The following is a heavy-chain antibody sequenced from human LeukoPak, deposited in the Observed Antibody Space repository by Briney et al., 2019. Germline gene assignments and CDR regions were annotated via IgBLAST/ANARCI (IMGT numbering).Heavy chain of an antibody. CDR2: IYPGDSDT. CDR1: GYSFTSYW. J-gene: IGHJ5*02. Sequence: GESLKISCKGSGYSFTSYWIGWVRQMPGKGLEWMGIIYPGDSDTRYSPSFQGQVTISADKSISTAYLQWSSLKASDTAMYYWSRHVSTREYINWFDPWGQGTLVTVSS. D-gene: IGHD6-6*01. CDR3: SRHVSTREYINWFDP. V-gene: IGHV5-51*01.